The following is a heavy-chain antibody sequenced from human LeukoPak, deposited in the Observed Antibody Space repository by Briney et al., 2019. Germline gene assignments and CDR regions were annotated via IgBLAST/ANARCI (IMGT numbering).Heavy chain of an antibody. J-gene: IGHJ4*02. CDR1: GFTFSTYG. Sequence: GGSLRLSCAASGFTFSTYGMHWVRQAPGKGLEWVTYIRNDGGDTFDADSVKGRFTISRDNSKNTLYLQMYSLSAEDTALYYCAKDLDGHGAYEYWGQGTLVAVSS. CDR2: IRNDGGDT. D-gene: IGHD5-12*01. V-gene: IGHV3-30*02. CDR3: AKDLDGHGAYEY.